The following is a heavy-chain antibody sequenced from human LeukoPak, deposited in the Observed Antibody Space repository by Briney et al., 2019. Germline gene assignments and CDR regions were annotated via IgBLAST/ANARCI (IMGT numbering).Heavy chain of an antibody. Sequence: TETLSLTCTVSGGSISSSSYSWGWIRQPPGKGMEQIGSIYYSGSTYYNPSLKSRVTISVDTSKNQFSLKLSSVTAADTAVYYCATGYTSNCPYNWGQGTLVTVFS. V-gene: IGHV4-39*01. CDR2: IYYSGST. CDR1: GGSISSSSYS. D-gene: IGHD6-13*01. CDR3: ATGYTSNCPYN. J-gene: IGHJ4*02.